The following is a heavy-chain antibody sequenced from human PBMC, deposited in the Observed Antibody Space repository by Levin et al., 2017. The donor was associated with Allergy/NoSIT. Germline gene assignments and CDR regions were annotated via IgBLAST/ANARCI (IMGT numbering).Heavy chain of an antibody. CDR3: AREEGWGYHFGMDV. D-gene: IGHD3-16*02. V-gene: IGHV3-7*01. CDR2: IERDGSKT. J-gene: IGHJ6*02. Sequence: AGGSLRLSCAASGFTFTSFWMTWVRQAPGKGLEWVANIERDGSKTYYMDSVKGRFTISRDNAKNSVLLQMNSLRVDDTAVYYCAREEGWGYHFGMDVWGQGTTVTVSS. CDR1: GFTFTSFW.